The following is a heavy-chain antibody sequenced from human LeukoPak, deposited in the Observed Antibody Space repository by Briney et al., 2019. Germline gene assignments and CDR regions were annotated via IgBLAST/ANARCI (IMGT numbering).Heavy chain of an antibody. CDR2: IYHNGDA. J-gene: IGHJ3*02. CDR1: GGSIISGDYY. D-gene: IGHD2-2*02. CDR3: ARAGVVPAAINRAFDI. V-gene: IGHV4-30-4*08. Sequence: SETLSLTCIVSGGSIISGDYYWSWIRQPPGKGLEWIGYIYHNGDAYYNPSLKSRVSISVDTSKNQFSLKLSSVTAADTAVYYCARAGVVPAAINRAFDIWGQGSVVTVSS.